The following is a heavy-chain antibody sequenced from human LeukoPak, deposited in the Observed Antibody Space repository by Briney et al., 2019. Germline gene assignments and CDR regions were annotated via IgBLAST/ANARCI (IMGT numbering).Heavy chain of an antibody. J-gene: IGHJ5*02. CDR3: ARKENILTGYYDH. Sequence: GGSLRLSCAASGFTFSSYAMHWVRQAPGKGLEYVSAISSNGGSTYYANSVKGRFTISRDNSKNTLYLQMGSLRAEDTAVYYCARKENILTGYYDHWGQGTLVTVSS. CDR1: GFTFSSYA. D-gene: IGHD3-9*01. V-gene: IGHV3-64*01. CDR2: ISSNGGST.